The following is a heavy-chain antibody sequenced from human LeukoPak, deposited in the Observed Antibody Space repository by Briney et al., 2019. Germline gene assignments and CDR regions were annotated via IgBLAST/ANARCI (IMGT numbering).Heavy chain of an antibody. J-gene: IGHJ4*02. D-gene: IGHD3-16*01. CDR1: GFNFNDAA. V-gene: IGHV3-23*01. CDR2: IASSGRNT. CDR3: ARALGMTIDY. Sequence: PGGSLRLSCAASGFNFNDAAMTWVRQAPGKGLEWVSLIASSGRNTYYTDSVKGRFTISRDNAKNSLYLQMNSLRDEDTAVYYCARALGMTIDYWGQGTLVTVSS.